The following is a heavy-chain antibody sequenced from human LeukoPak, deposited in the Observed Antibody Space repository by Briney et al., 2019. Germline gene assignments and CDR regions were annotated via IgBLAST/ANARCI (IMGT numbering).Heavy chain of an antibody. CDR2: IYYSGST. Sequence: SETLSLTCTVSGGSISSYYWSWIRQPPGKGLEWIGYIYYSGSTNYNPSLKSRVAISVDTSKNQFSLKLSSVTAADTAVYYCARLGGKVGALYYFDYWGQGTLVTVSS. J-gene: IGHJ4*02. CDR1: GGSISSYY. CDR3: ARLGGKVGALYYFDY. V-gene: IGHV4-59*08. D-gene: IGHD1-26*01.